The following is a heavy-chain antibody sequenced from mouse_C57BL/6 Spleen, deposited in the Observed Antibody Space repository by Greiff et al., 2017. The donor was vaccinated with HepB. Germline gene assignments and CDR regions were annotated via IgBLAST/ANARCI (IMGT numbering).Heavy chain of an antibody. CDR3: ARSITTVVARDY. Sequence: VKLMESGPELVKPGASVKISCKASGYAFSSSWMNWVKQRPGKGLEWIGRIYPGDGDTNYNGKFKGKATLTADKSSSTAYMQLSSLTSEDSAVYFCARSITTVVARDYWGQGTTLTVSS. J-gene: IGHJ2*01. CDR2: IYPGDGDT. V-gene: IGHV1-82*01. D-gene: IGHD1-1*01. CDR1: GYAFSSSW.